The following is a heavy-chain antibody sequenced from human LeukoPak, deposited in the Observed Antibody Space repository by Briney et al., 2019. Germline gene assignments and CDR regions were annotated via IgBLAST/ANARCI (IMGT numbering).Heavy chain of an antibody. J-gene: IGHJ4*02. Sequence: SETLSLTCTVSGGSINSDTYYWSWIRQPAGKGLAWIGRIYTSGSTNYNPSLKSRVTMSVDTSKNQFSLKLSSVTAADTAVYYCASGDGGSTGFDYWGQGTLVTVSS. CDR2: IYTSGST. CDR3: ASGDGGSTGFDY. CDR1: GGSINSDTYY. V-gene: IGHV4-61*02. D-gene: IGHD4-17*01.